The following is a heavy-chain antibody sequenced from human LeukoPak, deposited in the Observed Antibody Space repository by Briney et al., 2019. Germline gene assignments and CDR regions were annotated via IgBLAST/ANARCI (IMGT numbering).Heavy chain of an antibody. CDR3: ARTIPRAIGDAFDI. CDR1: GGSISSGGYS. CDR2: IYHSGSA. D-gene: IGHD3-10*01. J-gene: IGHJ3*02. Sequence: SQTLSLTCAVSGGSISSGGYSWSWIRQPPGKGLEWIGYIYHSGSAYYNPSLKSRVTISVDRSKNQFSLKLSSVTAADTAVYYCARTIPRAIGDAFDIWGQGTMVTVSS. V-gene: IGHV4-30-2*01.